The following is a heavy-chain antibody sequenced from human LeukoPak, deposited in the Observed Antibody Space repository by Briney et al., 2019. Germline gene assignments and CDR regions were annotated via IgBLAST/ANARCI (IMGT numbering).Heavy chain of an antibody. Sequence: GGSLRLSCAASGFTFSSYWMHWVRQAPGKGLVWGSRISPDGSSAIYADSVKGRFTISRDNAKNTLYLQMNSLRAEDTAVYYCARVNVCPRCHFDYWGQGTLVTVSS. V-gene: IGHV3-74*01. CDR3: ARVNVCPRCHFDY. D-gene: IGHD3-16*01. J-gene: IGHJ4*02. CDR2: ISPDGSSA. CDR1: GFTFSSYW.